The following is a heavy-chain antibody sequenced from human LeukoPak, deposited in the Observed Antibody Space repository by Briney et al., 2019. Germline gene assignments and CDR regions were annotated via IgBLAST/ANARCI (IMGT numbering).Heavy chain of an antibody. D-gene: IGHD3-16*01. V-gene: IGHV4-59*01. CDR2: VSDTGRT. CDR3: TKGYYEPVDV. CDR1: SGFSTHYY. Sequence: SETLSLTCTVSSGFSTHYYWNWIRQPPGKALEWIGCVSDTGRTTYNPSLKGRLTISVDTSKRQFSLTLTSLTAADTAVYYCTKGYYEPVDVWGQGIPVTVSS. J-gene: IGHJ4*02.